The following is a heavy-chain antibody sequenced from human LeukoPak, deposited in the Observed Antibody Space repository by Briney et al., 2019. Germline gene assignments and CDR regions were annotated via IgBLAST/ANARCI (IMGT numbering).Heavy chain of an antibody. J-gene: IGHJ4*02. CDR1: GFIFSNFE. CDR2: ISSSGSTI. Sequence: GGSLRLSCAASGFIFSNFEMNWVRQAPGKGLEWVSYISSSGSTIYYSDSVRGRFTISRDNAKNSLYLQMISLRAGDTAVYYCARGDPGIVGATRPYWGQGTLVTVSS. D-gene: IGHD1-26*01. CDR3: ARGDPGIVGATRPY. V-gene: IGHV3-48*03.